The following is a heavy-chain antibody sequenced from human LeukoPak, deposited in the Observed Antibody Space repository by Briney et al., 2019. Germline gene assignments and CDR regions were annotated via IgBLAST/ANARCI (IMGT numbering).Heavy chain of an antibody. V-gene: IGHV3-11*01. D-gene: IGHD7-27*01. CDR3: AKRHDGNGPTGYFDF. Sequence: GGSLRLSCAASGFTFSDYYMSWIRQAPGKGLEWVSYISSSGSTIYYADSVKGRFTISRDNAKNSLYLQMNSLRAEDTAVYFCAKRHDGNGPTGYFDFWGLGTLVTVSS. J-gene: IGHJ4*02. CDR1: GFTFSDYY. CDR2: ISSSGSTI.